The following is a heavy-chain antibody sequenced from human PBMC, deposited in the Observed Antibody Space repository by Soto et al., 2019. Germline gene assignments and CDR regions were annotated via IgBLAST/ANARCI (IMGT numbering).Heavy chain of an antibody. Sequence: SVKVSCKASGGTFSSYTISWVRQAPGQGLEWMGRIIPILGIANYAQKFQGRVTITADKSTSTAYMELSSLRSEDTAVYYCARAQGSSSWYFDYWGQGTLVTVSS. CDR1: GGTFSSYT. CDR3: ARAQGSSSWYFDY. V-gene: IGHV1-69*02. D-gene: IGHD6-13*01. CDR2: IIPILGIA. J-gene: IGHJ4*02.